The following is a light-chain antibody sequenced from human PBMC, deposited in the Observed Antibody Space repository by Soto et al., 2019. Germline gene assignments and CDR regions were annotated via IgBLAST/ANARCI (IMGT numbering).Light chain of an antibody. V-gene: IGKV1-6*01. CDR2: ATS. J-gene: IGKJ4*01. CDR3: LQDYSYPLT. Sequence: AIQMTQFPSSLSASVGDRVTITCRASQDIRSDLGWYQQRPGKAPNLLIYATSSLQSGVPSRFSGSGSGTDFTLTISRLQPEDFATYYFLQDYSYPLTFGGGTKVEIK. CDR1: QDIRSD.